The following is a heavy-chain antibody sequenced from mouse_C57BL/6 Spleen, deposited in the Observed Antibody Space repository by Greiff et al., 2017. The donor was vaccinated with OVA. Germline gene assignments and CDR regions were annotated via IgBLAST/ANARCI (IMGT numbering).Heavy chain of an antibody. CDR2: INPSTGGT. CDR3: ARRLRPGAMDY. V-gene: IGHV1-42*01. D-gene: IGHD3-2*02. J-gene: IGHJ4*01. Sequence: VQLKQSGPELVKPGASVKISCKASGYSFTGYYMNWVKQSPEKSLEWIGEINPSTGGTTYNQKFKAKATLTVDKSSSTAYMQLKSLTSEDSAVYYCARRLRPGAMDYWGQGTSVTVSS. CDR1: GYSFTGYY.